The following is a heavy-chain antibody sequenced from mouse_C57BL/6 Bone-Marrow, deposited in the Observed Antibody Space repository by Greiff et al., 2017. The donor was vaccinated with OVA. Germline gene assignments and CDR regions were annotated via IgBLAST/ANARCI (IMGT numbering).Heavy chain of an antibody. CDR2: ISNGGGST. J-gene: IGHJ4*01. CDR1: GFTFSDYY. V-gene: IGHV5-12*01. Sequence: EVQRVESGGGLVQPGGSLKLSCAASGFTFSDYYMYWVRQTPEKRLEWVAYISNGGGSTYYPDTVKGRFTISRDNAKNTLYLQMSRLKSEDTAMYYCARQRYSNYPYYYAMDYWGQGTSVTVSS. CDR3: ARQRYSNYPYYYAMDY. D-gene: IGHD2-5*01.